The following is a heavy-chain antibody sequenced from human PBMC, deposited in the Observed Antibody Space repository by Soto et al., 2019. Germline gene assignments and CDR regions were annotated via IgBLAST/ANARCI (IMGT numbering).Heavy chain of an antibody. Sequence: ELRLVESGGGLVKPGRSLRLSCVGSGFTFEDYSLHWVRQVPGKGLEWVAGISGDSGSMGYADSVRGRFTVSRDNAKSSLFLQMSGLSPEDTALYYCTKRRSARPGFDAFDLWGQGTMVTVSS. J-gene: IGHJ3*01. V-gene: IGHV3-9*01. CDR1: GFTFEDYS. CDR3: TKRRSARPGFDAFDL. CDR2: ISGDSGSM.